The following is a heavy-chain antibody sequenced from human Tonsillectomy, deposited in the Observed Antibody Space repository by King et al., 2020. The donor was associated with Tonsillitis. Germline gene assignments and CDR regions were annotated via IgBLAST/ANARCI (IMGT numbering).Heavy chain of an antibody. CDR1: GYTFTTYD. D-gene: IGHD3-10*01. CDR3: ARERWTKDLGRGVSGYYYYGMDI. V-gene: IGHV1-8*01. J-gene: IGHJ6*02. CDR2: MNPNSGNT. Sequence: QLVQSGAEVKKPGASVKVSCKASGYTFTTYDINWVRQAAGQGLEWMGWMNPNSGNTGYAQKFQGRVTMTRNTSISTAYMELSSLRSEDTAVYYCARERWTKDLGRGVSGYYYYGMDIWGQGTAVTVSS.